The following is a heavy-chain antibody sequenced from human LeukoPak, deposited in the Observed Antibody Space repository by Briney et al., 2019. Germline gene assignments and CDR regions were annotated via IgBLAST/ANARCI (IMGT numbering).Heavy chain of an antibody. CDR3: ARVRYYGSAHPDY. V-gene: IGHV3-11*04. J-gene: IGHJ4*02. D-gene: IGHD3-10*01. Sequence: GGSLRLSCAASGFTFSDYYMSWIRQAPGKGLEWVSYISSSGSTIYYADSVKGRFTISRDNAKNSLYLQTNSLRAEDTAVYYCARVRYYGSAHPDYWGQGTLVTVSS. CDR2: ISSSGSTI. CDR1: GFTFSDYY.